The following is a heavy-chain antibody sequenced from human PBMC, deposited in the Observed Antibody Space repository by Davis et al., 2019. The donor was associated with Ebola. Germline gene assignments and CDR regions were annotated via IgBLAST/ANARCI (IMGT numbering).Heavy chain of an antibody. Sequence: SVKVSCKASGGTFSSYAISWVRQAPGQGLEWMGRIIPILGIANYAQKFQGRVTITADKSTSTAYMELSSLRSEDTAVYYCARDLEMATHPDYRGQGTLVTVSS. V-gene: IGHV1-69*04. CDR1: GGTFSSYA. CDR3: ARDLEMATHPDY. J-gene: IGHJ4*02. CDR2: IIPILGIA. D-gene: IGHD5-24*01.